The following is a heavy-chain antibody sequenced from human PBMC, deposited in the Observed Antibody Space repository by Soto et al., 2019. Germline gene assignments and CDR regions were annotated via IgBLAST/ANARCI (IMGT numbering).Heavy chain of an antibody. CDR2: ISYSGTT. J-gene: IGHJ4*02. CDR1: GVSIRRRNYY. D-gene: IGHD4-17*01. V-gene: IGHV4-30-4*01. Sequence: SETLSVRSTVAGVSIRRRNYYWRWIRETPGKGLEWIGFISYSGTTHYSASLRSRVSISVDTSKNQFSLDLSSVTAADTAVYYCATMGTPVTGLYYFDYWGQGTLVTVS. CDR3: ATMGTPVTGLYYFDY.